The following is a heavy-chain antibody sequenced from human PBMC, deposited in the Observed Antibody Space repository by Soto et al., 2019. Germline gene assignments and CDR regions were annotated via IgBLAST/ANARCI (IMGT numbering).Heavy chain of an antibody. V-gene: IGHV4-39*01. Sequence: PSETLFLTCTVSGGSISSTTYYWGWIRQPPGKGLEWLGAVYYSGTTYYNPSLKSRVTISVDTSKNQFSLKLSSVTAADTAVYYCRRILRVRLHYDILTGPTWGQGTLVTVSS. J-gene: IGHJ5*02. CDR3: RRILRVRLHYDILTGPT. CDR2: VYYSGTT. CDR1: GGSISSTTYY. D-gene: IGHD3-9*01.